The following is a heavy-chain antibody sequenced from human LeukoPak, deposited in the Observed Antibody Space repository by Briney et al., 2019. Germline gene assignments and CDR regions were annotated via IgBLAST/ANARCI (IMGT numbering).Heavy chain of an antibody. CDR3: ARLAVVGDAFDI. CDR1: GYTFTSYY. V-gene: IGHV1-69*06. CDR2: IIPIFGTA. J-gene: IGHJ3*02. D-gene: IGHD2-2*01. Sequence: SVKVSCKASGYTFTSYYMHWVRQAPGQGLEWMGGIIPIFGTANYAQKFQGRVTITADKSTSTAYMELSSLRSEDTAVYYCARLAVVGDAFDIWGQGTMVTVSS.